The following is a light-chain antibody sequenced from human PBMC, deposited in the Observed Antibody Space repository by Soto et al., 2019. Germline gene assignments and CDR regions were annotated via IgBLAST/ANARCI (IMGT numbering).Light chain of an antibody. Sequence: DIVLTQFPGTLSLSPGERATLSCSASQSVSSSSLAWYQQKPGQAPRLLIYGASARATGIPDRFSGSGSGTDFTLTITRLETEDFEIDYCQQYSRSPPTFGRGTKVEIK. CDR3: QQYSRSPPT. CDR1: QSVSSSS. J-gene: IGKJ1*01. CDR2: GAS. V-gene: IGKV3-20*01.